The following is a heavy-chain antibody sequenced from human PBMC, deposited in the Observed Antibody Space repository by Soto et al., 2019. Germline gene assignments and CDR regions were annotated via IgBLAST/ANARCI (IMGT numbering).Heavy chain of an antibody. J-gene: IGHJ4*02. V-gene: IGHV1-8*01. D-gene: IGHD3-10*01. Sequence: GASVKVSCKASGNAFTSYDINWVRDATGHGLEWMGWINPNSGNIGYAQKFQGRVTMTRDTAIRTAYMEVSRLRSDDTAVYYCARGRASGSYYLLDYWGQGTLVTVYS. CDR2: INPNSGNI. CDR3: ARGRASGSYYLLDY. CDR1: GNAFTSYD.